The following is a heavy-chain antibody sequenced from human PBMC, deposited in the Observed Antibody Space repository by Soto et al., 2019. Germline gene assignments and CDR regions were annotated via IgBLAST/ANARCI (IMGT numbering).Heavy chain of an antibody. CDR3: ARDLPFDY. V-gene: IGHV4-59*01. J-gene: IGHJ4*02. CDR2: IYYSGST. Sequence: SETLSLTCTVSGGSISSYYWSWIRQPPGKGLEWIGYIYYSGSTNYNPSLKSRVTISVDTSKNQFSLKLSSVTAADTAVYYCARDLPFDYWGQGTLVTVSS. CDR1: GGSISSYY.